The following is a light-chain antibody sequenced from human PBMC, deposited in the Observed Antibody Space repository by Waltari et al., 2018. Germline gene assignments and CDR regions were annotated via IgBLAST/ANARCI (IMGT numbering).Light chain of an antibody. CDR2: EVS. J-gene: IGLJ1*01. CDR1: SSAVGGYNY. Sequence: QSALTQPPSASGSPGQSVTISCTGTSSAVGGYNYVPWYQQHPGKAPKLMIYEVSKRPSGVPDRFSGSKSGNTASLTVSGLQAEDEADYYCSSYAGSNNSVFGTGTKVTVL. CDR3: SSYAGSNNSV. V-gene: IGLV2-8*01.